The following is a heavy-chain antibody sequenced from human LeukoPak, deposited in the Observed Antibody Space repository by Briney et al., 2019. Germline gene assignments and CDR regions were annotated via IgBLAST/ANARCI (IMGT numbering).Heavy chain of an antibody. CDR1: GYTFTSYD. D-gene: IGHD7-27*01. J-gene: IGHJ4*02. CDR3: ARGPPNWGYDY. V-gene: IGHV1-8*01. CDR2: MSPNSGDT. Sequence: ASVQVSCKASGYTFTSYDFDWVRQATGQRPEWMGWMSPNSGDTGYAQKFQDRVTMTRNTSISTAYMELSSLRSDDTAVYYCARGPPNWGYDYWGPGTLVTVSS.